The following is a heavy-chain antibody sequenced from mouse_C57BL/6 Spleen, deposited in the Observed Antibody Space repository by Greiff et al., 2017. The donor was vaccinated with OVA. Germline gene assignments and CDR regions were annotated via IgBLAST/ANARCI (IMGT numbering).Heavy chain of an antibody. J-gene: IGHJ4*01. CDR3: ARGGDYGSSYAMDY. CDR1: GYAFTNYL. V-gene: IGHV1-54*01. D-gene: IGHD1-1*01. Sequence: QVHVKQSGAELVRPGTSVKVSCKASGYAFTNYLIEWVKQRPGQGLEWIGVINPGGGGTNYNEKFTGKATLTADKSSSTAYMQLSSLTSEDSAVYCCARGGDYGSSYAMDYWGQGTSVTVSS. CDR2: INPGGGGT.